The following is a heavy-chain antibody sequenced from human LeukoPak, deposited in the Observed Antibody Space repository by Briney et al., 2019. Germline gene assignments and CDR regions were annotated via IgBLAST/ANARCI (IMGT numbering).Heavy chain of an antibody. CDR2: ISGSGGST. CDR1: GFTFSSYA. V-gene: IGHV3-23*01. CDR3: AGGYYPEYYYYYMDV. D-gene: IGHD3-22*01. J-gene: IGHJ6*03. Sequence: GGSLRLSCAASGFTFSSYAMSWVRQAPGKGLEWVSAISGSGGSTYYADSVKGRFTIFGDNSKNTLYLQMNSLRAEDTAVYYCAGGYYPEYYYYYMDVWGKGTTVTVSS.